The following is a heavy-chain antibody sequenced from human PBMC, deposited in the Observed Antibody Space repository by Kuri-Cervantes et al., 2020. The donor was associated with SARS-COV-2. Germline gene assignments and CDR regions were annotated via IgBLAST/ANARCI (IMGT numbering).Heavy chain of an antibody. Sequence: SDTLSLTCTVSGGPVSSGSYYWSWIRQPPGKGLEWIGYIYYSGSTNYNPSLKSRVTISVDTSKNQFSLKLSSVTAADTAVYYCARLGGGPMDVWGQGTTVTVSS. J-gene: IGHJ6*02. CDR2: IYYSGST. CDR1: GGPVSSGSYY. CDR3: ARLGGGPMDV. V-gene: IGHV4-61*01. D-gene: IGHD3-3*01.